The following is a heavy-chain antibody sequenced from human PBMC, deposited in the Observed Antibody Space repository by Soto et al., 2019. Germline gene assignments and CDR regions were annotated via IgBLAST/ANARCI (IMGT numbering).Heavy chain of an antibody. CDR2: IYYSGST. Sequence: SETLCLTYTGSGGSISSYSWSWIRQPPGKGLEWIGYIYYSGSTNYNPSLKSRVTISVDTSKNQFSLKLSSVTAADTAVYYCARRYSSGWLGWFDPWGQGTLVTVS. J-gene: IGHJ5*02. CDR1: GGSISSYS. D-gene: IGHD6-19*01. CDR3: ARRYSSGWLGWFDP. V-gene: IGHV4-59*08.